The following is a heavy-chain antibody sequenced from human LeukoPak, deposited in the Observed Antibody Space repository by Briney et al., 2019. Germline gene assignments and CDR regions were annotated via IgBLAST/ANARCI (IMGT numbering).Heavy chain of an antibody. Sequence: GASVKVSCKASGYTFTSYAMHWVRQAPGQRLEWMGWINAGNGNTKYSQKFQGRVTITRDTSASTAYMALSSLRSEDTAVYYCARGYSNYVYYYYMDVWGKGTTVTVSS. J-gene: IGHJ6*03. CDR1: GYTFTSYA. D-gene: IGHD4-11*01. V-gene: IGHV1-3*01. CDR2: INAGNGNT. CDR3: ARGYSNYVYYYYMDV.